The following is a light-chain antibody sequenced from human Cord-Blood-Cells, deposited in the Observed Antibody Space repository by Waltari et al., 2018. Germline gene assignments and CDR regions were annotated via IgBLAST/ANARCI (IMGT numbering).Light chain of an antibody. CDR3: CSYAGSYTVV. CDR1: SSAVGGYNY. V-gene: IGLV2-11*01. J-gene: IGLJ2*01. CDR2: YVS. Sequence: QSALTQPRSVSGSPGQSVTISCPGNSSAVGGYNYVSWYQQHPGKAPTLMIYYVSKRPAGVPDRFSGSKAGNTASMTISGLQAEDEADYYCCSYAGSYTVVFGGGTKLTVL.